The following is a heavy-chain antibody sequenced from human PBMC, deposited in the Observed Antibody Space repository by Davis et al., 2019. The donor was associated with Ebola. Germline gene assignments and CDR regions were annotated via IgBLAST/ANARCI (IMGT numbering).Heavy chain of an antibody. J-gene: IGHJ6*02. CDR1: GFTFSSYE. D-gene: IGHD6-6*01. V-gene: IGHV3-48*03. CDR2: ISSSGSTI. CDR3: AKVFTGIAARWMDV. Sequence: PGGSLRLSCAASGFTFSSYEMNWVRPAPGKGLEWVSYISSSGSTIYYADSVKGRFTISRDNSKNTLYLQMNSLRAEDTAVYYYAKVFTGIAARWMDVWGQGTTGTVSS.